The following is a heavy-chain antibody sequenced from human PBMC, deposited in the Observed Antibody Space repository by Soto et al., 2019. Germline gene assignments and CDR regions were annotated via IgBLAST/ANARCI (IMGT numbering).Heavy chain of an antibody. D-gene: IGHD6-13*01. J-gene: IGHJ4*02. Sequence: PGGSLRLSCAASGFTFSSYAMSWVRQAPGKGLEWVSAISGSGGSTYYADSVKGRFTISKDNSKNTLYLQMNSLRAEDTAVYYCAKSRYSSSWYYFDYWGQGTLVTVSS. CDR1: GFTFSSYA. V-gene: IGHV3-23*01. CDR3: AKSRYSSSWYYFDY. CDR2: ISGSGGST.